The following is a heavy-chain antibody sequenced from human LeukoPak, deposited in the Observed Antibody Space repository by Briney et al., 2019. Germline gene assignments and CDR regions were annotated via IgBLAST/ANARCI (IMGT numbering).Heavy chain of an antibody. Sequence: QPGGSLRLSCAASGVTLSSYAMSWARQAPGKGLEWVSGISSSGSGGNTYNADSVKGRFTISRDSSKNTLFLHMNTLRAEDTAIYYCAEDRTVGASYWYFDLWGRGTLVTVSS. CDR3: AEDRTVGASYWYFDL. D-gene: IGHD1-26*01. CDR1: GVTLSSYA. V-gene: IGHV3-23*01. J-gene: IGHJ2*01. CDR2: ISSSGSGGNT.